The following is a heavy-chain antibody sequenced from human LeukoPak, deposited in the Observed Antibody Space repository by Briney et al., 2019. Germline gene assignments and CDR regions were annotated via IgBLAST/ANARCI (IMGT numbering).Heavy chain of an antibody. D-gene: IGHD3-10*01. CDR2: ISYDGSNK. Sequence: GGSLRLSCAASGFTFSSYGMHWVRQAPGKGLEWVAVISYDGSNKYYADSVKGRFTISRDNSKNTLYLQMNSLRAEDTAVYYCAKDRHGSGSYYSTWGQGTLVTVSS. CDR3: AKDRHGSGSYYST. CDR1: GFTFSSYG. J-gene: IGHJ4*02. V-gene: IGHV3-30*18.